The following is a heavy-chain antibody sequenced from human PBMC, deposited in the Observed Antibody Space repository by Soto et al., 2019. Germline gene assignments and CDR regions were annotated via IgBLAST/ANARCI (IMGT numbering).Heavy chain of an antibody. V-gene: IGHV3-23*01. CDR2: LTPSGGET. CDR3: AHPRGYGVFDAYDI. Sequence: EAQLLESGGGLVQPGGSLRLSCVASGFTFSTYAMSWVRQAPRKGLEWVSALTPSGGETYYADSVKGRFTISRDNSMNALYLQMNSLRIEDTAVYYCAHPRGYGVFDAYDIWGQGTMVTVSS. D-gene: IGHD4-17*01. J-gene: IGHJ3*02. CDR1: GFTFSTYA.